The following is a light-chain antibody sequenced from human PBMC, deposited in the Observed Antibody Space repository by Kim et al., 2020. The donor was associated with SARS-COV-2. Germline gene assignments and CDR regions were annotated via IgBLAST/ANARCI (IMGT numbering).Light chain of an antibody. Sequence: ASTGDRVTITCRASQDISSYLAWYQQKPGKAPKLLIYAASTLQSGVPSRFSGSGSGADFTLTISCLQSEDFATYYCQQYYSSPPTFGQGTKVDIK. J-gene: IGKJ1*01. CDR1: QDISSY. CDR2: AAS. V-gene: IGKV1-8*01. CDR3: QQYYSSPPT.